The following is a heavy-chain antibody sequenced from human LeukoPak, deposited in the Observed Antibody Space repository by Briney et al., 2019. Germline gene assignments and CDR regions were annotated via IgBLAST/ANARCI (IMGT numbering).Heavy chain of an antibody. J-gene: IGHJ4*02. V-gene: IGHV1-2*02. Sequence: ASVKVSCKASGYMFTSYYMHWVRQAPGQGLEWMGWINPNSGGTNYAQKFQGGVTMTRDTSITTAYMDLSRLRSDDTAVYYCARPLLWWPQVGYFDYWGQGALVTVSS. D-gene: IGHD4/OR15-4a*01. CDR1: GYMFTSYY. CDR3: ARPLLWWPQVGYFDY. CDR2: INPNSGGT.